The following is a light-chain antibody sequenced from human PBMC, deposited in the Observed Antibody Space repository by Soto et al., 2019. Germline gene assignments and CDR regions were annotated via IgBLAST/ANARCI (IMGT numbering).Light chain of an antibody. V-gene: IGKV3-20*01. J-gene: IGKJ1*01. Sequence: EIVLTQSPGTLSLSPGERATLSCRASQSVSSSSLAWYHQKPGQAPRLLLYATSSRAAGIPDRFSGSGSGTDFTLTISRLEPEDFAVYYCQQYGSSPCTFGQGTKVEIK. CDR3: QQYGSSPCT. CDR1: QSVSSSS. CDR2: ATS.